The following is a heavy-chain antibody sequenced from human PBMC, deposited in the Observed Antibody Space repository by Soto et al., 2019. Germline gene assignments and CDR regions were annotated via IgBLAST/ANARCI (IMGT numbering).Heavy chain of an antibody. Sequence: GGSLRLSCAASGFTFSSYSMNWVRQAPGKGLEWVSSISSSSSYIYYADSVKGRFTISRDNAKNSLYLQMNSLRAEDTAVYYCARAPVGSNSHFEYWGQGTPVIVSS. D-gene: IGHD3-10*01. CDR3: ARAPVGSNSHFEY. CDR2: ISSSSSYI. J-gene: IGHJ4*02. V-gene: IGHV3-21*01. CDR1: GFTFSSYS.